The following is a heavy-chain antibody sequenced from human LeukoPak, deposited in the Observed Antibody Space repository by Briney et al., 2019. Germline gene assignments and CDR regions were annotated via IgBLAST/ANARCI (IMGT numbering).Heavy chain of an antibody. V-gene: IGHV3-23*01. J-gene: IGHJ3*01. Sequence: GGSLRLSCAASGFTFTTYAINWVRQAPGKGLEWVSGISADDKAYYADSVKGRFAISRDNSKNTVSLQMSSLRAEDTALYYCAKDLALAGTGGGFDVWGQGTRVAVSS. CDR2: ISADDKA. CDR1: GFTFTTYA. CDR3: AKDLALAGTGGGFDV. D-gene: IGHD6-19*01.